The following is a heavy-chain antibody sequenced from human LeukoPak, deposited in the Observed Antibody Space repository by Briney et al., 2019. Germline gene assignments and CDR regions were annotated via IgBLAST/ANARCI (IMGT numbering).Heavy chain of an antibody. V-gene: IGHV3-7*05. CDR1: GFTFSSYA. CDR3: ARDQDNSGPLFDY. Sequence: GGSLRLSCAASGFTFSSYAMSWVRQAAGKGLEWVANINEDGNARAYVDSVKGRFTISRDNAKNSLYLQMSSLRAEDTAVYYCARDQDNSGPLFDYWGQGTLVTVSS. J-gene: IGHJ4*02. D-gene: IGHD3-22*01. CDR2: INEDGNAR.